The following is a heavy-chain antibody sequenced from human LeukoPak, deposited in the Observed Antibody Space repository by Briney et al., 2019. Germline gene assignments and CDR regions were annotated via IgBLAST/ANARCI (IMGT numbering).Heavy chain of an antibody. D-gene: IGHD6-19*01. CDR3: ARDSALRQWLPIWYFDL. J-gene: IGHJ2*01. CDR2: ISWNSGSI. CDR1: GFTFDEHA. V-gene: IGHV3-9*01. Sequence: GRSLRLSCVASGFTFDEHAMYWVRQAPGKGLEWVSGISWNSGSIGYADSVKGRFTISRDNAKNSLFLQMNSPRAEDTALYYCARDSALRQWLPIWYFDLWGRGTLVTVSS.